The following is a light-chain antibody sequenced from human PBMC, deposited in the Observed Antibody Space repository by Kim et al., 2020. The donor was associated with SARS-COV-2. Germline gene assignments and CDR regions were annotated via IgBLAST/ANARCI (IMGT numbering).Light chain of an antibody. CDR2: DVS. Sequence: QSITISCTETRSDVGGYNYVSWYQQHPNKAPKLMIYDVSNRPSGVSNRFSGSKSDNTASLTISGLQAEDEADYYCSSYRRSITNYVFGTGTKVTVL. CDR3: SSYRRSITNYV. V-gene: IGLV2-14*03. CDR1: RSDVGGYNY. J-gene: IGLJ1*01.